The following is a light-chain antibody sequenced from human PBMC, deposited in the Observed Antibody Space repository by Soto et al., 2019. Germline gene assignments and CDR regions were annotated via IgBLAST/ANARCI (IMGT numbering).Light chain of an antibody. J-gene: IGKJ1*01. CDR3: QQSYSTPET. CDR2: AAS. Sequence: DIQMTQSPSSLSASVGDRVTITCRASQSISSFVNWYHHKQGKAPRLLIYAASSLQSGVPSSFSARGSATDFTLTISSLQPEDFATYYCQQSYSTPETFGQGTKVEIK. CDR1: QSISSF. V-gene: IGKV1-39*01.